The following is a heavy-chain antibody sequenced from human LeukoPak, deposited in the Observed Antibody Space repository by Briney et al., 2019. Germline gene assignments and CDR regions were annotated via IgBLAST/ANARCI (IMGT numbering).Heavy chain of an antibody. D-gene: IGHD4-17*01. CDR2: IYTNGNT. V-gene: IGHV4-4*07. Sequence: SETLSLTCTVSGGSISNYFWTWIRQPAGKGLEWIGRIYTNGNTHYNPSLKSRATMSVDTSKNQFSLKLSSVTAADTAVYYCARDRQGLYGDYFDYWGQGTLVTVSS. CDR1: GGSISNYF. J-gene: IGHJ4*02. CDR3: ARDRQGLYGDYFDY.